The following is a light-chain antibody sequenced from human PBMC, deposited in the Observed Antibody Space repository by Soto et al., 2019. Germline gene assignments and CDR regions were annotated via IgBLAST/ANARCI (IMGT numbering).Light chain of an antibody. CDR3: QQYNNYGSWT. J-gene: IGKJ1*01. Sequence: DIQMTQSPSTLSASVGDRVTITCRASQSISGVLAGYQQNPVKAPKLLIYKASTLESGVPSRFSGSGSGTEFTLTISSLQPDDFATYYCQQYNNYGSWTFGQGTKVEIK. CDR2: KAS. CDR1: QSISGV. V-gene: IGKV1-5*03.